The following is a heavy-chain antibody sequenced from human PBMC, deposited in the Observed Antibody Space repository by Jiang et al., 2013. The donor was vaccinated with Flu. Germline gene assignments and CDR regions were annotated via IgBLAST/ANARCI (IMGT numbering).Heavy chain of an antibody. Sequence: SGAEVKKPGASVKVSCKASGYTFTGYYMHWVRQAPGQGLEWMGRINPNSGGTNYAQKFQGRVTMTRDTSISTAYMELSRLRSDDTAVYYCARDARPDWWLQSDAGVPRHYWGQGTLVTVSS. CDR1: GYTFTGYY. D-gene: IGHD5-24*01. V-gene: IGHV1-2*06. J-gene: IGHJ4*02. CDR3: ARDARPDWWLQSDAGVPRHY. CDR2: INPNSGGT.